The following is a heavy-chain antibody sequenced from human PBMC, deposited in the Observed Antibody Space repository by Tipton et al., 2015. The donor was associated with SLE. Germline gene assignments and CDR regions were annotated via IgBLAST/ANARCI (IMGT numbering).Heavy chain of an antibody. V-gene: IGHV3-74*01. CDR2: IKGDGSET. CDR3: AKDRGSTGQGAFDV. Sequence: SLRLSCAASGFMFSSYWMHWVRQAPGKGLVWVSRIKGDGSETNYADSVKGRFTISRDNSKITLDLQMNSLRAEDTAMYYCAKDRGSTGQGAFDVWGQGTMVTVSS. D-gene: IGHD6-19*01. J-gene: IGHJ3*01. CDR1: GFMFSSYW.